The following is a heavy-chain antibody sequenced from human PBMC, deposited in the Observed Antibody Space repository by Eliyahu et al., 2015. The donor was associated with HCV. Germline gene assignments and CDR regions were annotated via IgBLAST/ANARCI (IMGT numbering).Heavy chain of an antibody. J-gene: IGHJ4*02. Sequence: EVQLVESGRRLVKPGGSLRLSCVASGFTFSDHSMNWVRQAPGKGLEWVSSISSGSTYIYYADSVRGRFTISRDNAKNSLYLQMNSLRVGDTAVYYCARKLGSGRYWGQGTLVTVSS. CDR2: ISSGSTYI. CDR3: ARKLGSGRY. D-gene: IGHD3-10*01. V-gene: IGHV3-21*01. CDR1: GFTFSDHS.